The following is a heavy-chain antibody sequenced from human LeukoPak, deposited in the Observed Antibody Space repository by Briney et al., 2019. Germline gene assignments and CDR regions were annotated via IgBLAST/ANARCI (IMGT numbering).Heavy chain of an antibody. Sequence: GRSLRLSCAASGFTFSSYGMHWVRQAPGKGLEWVAVISYDGSNKYYADSMKGRFTISRDNSKNTLYLQMNSLRAEDTAVYYCAKGGYSSSWYGVSGYWGQGTLVTVSS. CDR2: ISYDGSNK. V-gene: IGHV3-30*18. CDR1: GFTFSSYG. D-gene: IGHD6-13*01. J-gene: IGHJ4*02. CDR3: AKGGYSSSWYGVSGY.